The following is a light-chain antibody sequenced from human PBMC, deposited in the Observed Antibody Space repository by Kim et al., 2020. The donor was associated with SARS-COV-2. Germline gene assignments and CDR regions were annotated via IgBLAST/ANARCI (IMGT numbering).Light chain of an antibody. CDR2: YDT. CDR1: SIGLQS. J-gene: IGLJ2*01. Sequence: SYELTQPPSVSVAPGKTARITCGENSIGLQSVHWYQQKPGQAPVLVIYYDTDRPSGIPERFPGSNSGNTATLTISRVEAGDEADYYCHVWDTGSDHPIFGGGTKVTVL. CDR3: HVWDTGSDHPI. V-gene: IGLV3-21*04.